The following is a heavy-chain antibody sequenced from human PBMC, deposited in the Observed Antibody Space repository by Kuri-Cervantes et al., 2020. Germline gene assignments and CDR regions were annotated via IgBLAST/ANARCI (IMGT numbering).Heavy chain of an antibody. CDR3: ARGNFYDSSGYPIYYYYMDV. CDR1: GYSFTSYW. J-gene: IGHJ6*03. CDR2: IYPGDSDT. V-gene: IGHV5-51*01. D-gene: IGHD3-22*01. Sequence: GESLKISCKGSGYSFTSYWIGWVRQMSGKGLEWMGIIYPGDSDTRYSPSFQGQVTISADKSISTAYLQWSSLKASDTAMYYCARGNFYDSSGYPIYYYYMDVWGKGTTVTVSS.